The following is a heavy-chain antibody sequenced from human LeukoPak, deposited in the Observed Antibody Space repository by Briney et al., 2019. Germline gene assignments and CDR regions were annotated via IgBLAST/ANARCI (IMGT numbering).Heavy chain of an antibody. CDR1: GGSNSSYY. D-gene: IGHD3-9*01. J-gene: IGHJ4*02. CDR3: ARGLAAGEFDY. Sequence: SETLSLTCTVSGGSNSSYYWSWIRQPPGKGLEWIGYIYYSGSTNYNPSLKSRVTISVDTSKNQFSLKLSSVTAADTAVYYCARGLAAGEFDYWGQGTLVTVSS. V-gene: IGHV4-59*01. CDR2: IYYSGST.